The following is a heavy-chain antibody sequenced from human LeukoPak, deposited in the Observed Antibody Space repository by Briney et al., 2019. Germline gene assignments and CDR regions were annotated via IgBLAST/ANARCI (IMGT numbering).Heavy chain of an antibody. CDR2: IYYSGNT. J-gene: IGHJ4*02. V-gene: IGHV4-39*07. CDR3: VRDPSGYSSRFDY. D-gene: IGHD3-22*01. CDR1: GGSISSSNYY. Sequence: SSETLSLTCTVSGGSISSSNYYWGWIRQPPGKGLEWIGSIYYSGNTYYNPSLKSRVTISIDTSRNQFSLKLSSVTAADTALYYCVRDPSGYSSRFDYWGQGALVTVSS.